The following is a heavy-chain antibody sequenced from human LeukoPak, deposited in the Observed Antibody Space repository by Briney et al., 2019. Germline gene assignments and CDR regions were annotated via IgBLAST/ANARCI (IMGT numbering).Heavy chain of an antibody. CDR3: ARGLITMVRGVTYGMDV. CDR1: GGSFSGYY. Sequence: SETLSLTCAVYGGSFSGYYWSWIRQPPGNGLEWIGEINHSGSTNYNPSLKSRVTISVDTSKNQFSLKLSSVTAADTAVYYCARGLITMVRGVTYGMDVWGQGTTVTVSS. V-gene: IGHV4-34*01. D-gene: IGHD3-10*01. J-gene: IGHJ6*02. CDR2: INHSGST.